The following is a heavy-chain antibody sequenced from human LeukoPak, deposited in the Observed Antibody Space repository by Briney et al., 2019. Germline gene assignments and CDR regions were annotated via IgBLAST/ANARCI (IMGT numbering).Heavy chain of an antibody. V-gene: IGHV4-34*01. CDR2: INHSGST. D-gene: IGHD1-14*01. CDR3: ASGPMSQGSEFDY. CDR1: GGSFSGYY. Sequence: PSETLSLTCAVYGGSFSGYYWSWIRQPPGKGLEWIGEINHSGSTNYNPSLKSRVTISVEASKNQFSLKLSAVTAADTAVYYCASGPMSQGSEFDYWGQGTLVTVSS. J-gene: IGHJ4*02.